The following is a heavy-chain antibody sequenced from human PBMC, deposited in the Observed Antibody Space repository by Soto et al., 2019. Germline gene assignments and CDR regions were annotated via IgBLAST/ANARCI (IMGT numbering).Heavy chain of an antibody. V-gene: IGHV3-53*01. D-gene: IGHD3-16*01. CDR1: GFIVSSKY. CDR2: IYTGGST. CDR3: TTYTGYGMDV. J-gene: IGHJ6*02. Sequence: LRLSCAVSGFIVSSKYMTWVRQAPGKGLEWVSVIYTGGSTHYADSARGRFTISRDSSKNTLYLQMNSLRAGDAAVYYCTTYTGYGMDVWGQGTTVTVSS.